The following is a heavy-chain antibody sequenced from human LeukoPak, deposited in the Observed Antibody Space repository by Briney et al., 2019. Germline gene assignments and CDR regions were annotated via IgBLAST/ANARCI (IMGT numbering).Heavy chain of an antibody. J-gene: IGHJ4*02. CDR1: GGSFSGYY. CDR2: TSHSGST. CDR3: ARHGYRASTKDGHNGHGQRFDY. D-gene: IGHD3-22*01. V-gene: IGHV4-34*01. Sequence: SETLSLTCAVYGGSFSGYYWSWIRQPPGKGLEWIGETSHSGSTNYNPSLKSRVTISVDTSKNQFSLKLSSVTAADTAVYYCARHGYRASTKDGHNGHGQRFDYWGQGTLVTVSS.